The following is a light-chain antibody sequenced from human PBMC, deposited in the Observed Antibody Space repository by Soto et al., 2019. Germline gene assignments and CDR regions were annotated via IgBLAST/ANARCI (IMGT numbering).Light chain of an antibody. CDR1: QIIGTT. CDR3: QQYDKWPYT. V-gene: IGKV3-15*01. J-gene: IGKJ2*01. Sequence: EIVLTHSPATLSVSPGEGATLSCRTSQIIGTTLAWYQQKPGQAPRLLIYGAFIRAPGFPVRFRVTGSGSEFSLTISSLHSEDGSLYFCQQYDKWPYTFGQGTNLELK. CDR2: GAF.